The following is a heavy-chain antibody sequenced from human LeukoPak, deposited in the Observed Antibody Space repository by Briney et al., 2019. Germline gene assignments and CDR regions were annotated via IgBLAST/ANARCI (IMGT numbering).Heavy chain of an antibody. Sequence: GASVKVSCTASGYTFTSYGISWVRQAPGQGPEWMGWISAYNGNTNYAQKLQGRVTMTTDTSTSTAYMELRSLRSDDTGVYYCARNPPFYYGSGSYYGGFDYWGQGTLVTVSS. D-gene: IGHD3-10*01. CDR2: ISAYNGNT. V-gene: IGHV1-18*04. J-gene: IGHJ4*02. CDR1: GYTFTSYG. CDR3: ARNPPFYYGSGSYYGGFDY.